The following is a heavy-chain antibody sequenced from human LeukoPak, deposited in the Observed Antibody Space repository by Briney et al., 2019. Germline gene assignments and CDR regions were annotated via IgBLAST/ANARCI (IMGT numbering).Heavy chain of an antibody. V-gene: IGHV3-11*04. Sequence: TGGSLRLSCAASGFTFSDYYMSWIHQAPGKGLEWVSYISSSGSTIYYADSVKGRFTISRDNAKNSLYLQMNGLRAEDTAVYYCAETVAPNWYFDLWGRGTLVTVSS. CDR2: ISSSGSTI. J-gene: IGHJ2*01. CDR1: GFTFSDYY. D-gene: IGHD6-19*01. CDR3: AETVAPNWYFDL.